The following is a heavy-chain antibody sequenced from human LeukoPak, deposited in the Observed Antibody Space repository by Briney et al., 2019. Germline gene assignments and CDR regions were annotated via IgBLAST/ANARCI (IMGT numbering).Heavy chain of an antibody. CDR3: ARDLSKKRHSSSGSDEAFDI. Sequence: PGGSLRLSCAASGFTFSSYSMNWVRQAPGKGLEWVSSISSSSSYIYYADSVKGRFTISRDNAKNSLYLQMSSLRAEDTAVYYCARDLSKKRHSSSGSDEAFDIWGQGTMVTVSS. J-gene: IGHJ3*02. CDR1: GFTFSSYS. CDR2: ISSSSSYI. V-gene: IGHV3-21*01. D-gene: IGHD6-6*01.